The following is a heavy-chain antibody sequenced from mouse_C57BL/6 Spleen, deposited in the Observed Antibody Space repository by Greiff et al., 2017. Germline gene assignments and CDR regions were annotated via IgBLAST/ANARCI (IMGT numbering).Heavy chain of an antibody. J-gene: IGHJ2*01. D-gene: IGHD1-1*01. CDR3: ARTPITTVVPYYFDY. Sequence: QVQLQQSGAELVRPGTSVKVSCKASGYAFTNYLIEWVKQRPGPGLEWIGVINPGSGGTNYNEKFKGKATLTADKSSSTAYRQLSSLTSEDSSVYYCARTPITTVVPYYFDYWGQGTTLTVSS. V-gene: IGHV1-54*01. CDR1: GYAFTNYL. CDR2: INPGSGGT.